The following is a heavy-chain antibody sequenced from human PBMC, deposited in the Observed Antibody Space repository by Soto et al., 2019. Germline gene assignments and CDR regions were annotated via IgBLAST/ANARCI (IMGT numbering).Heavy chain of an antibody. J-gene: IGHJ4*01. D-gene: IGHD4-17*01. Sequence: GGSLRLSCAASGLTFSRYAMSWVRQAPGKGLEWVSIINPSGDITYYGDSVKGRFTISRDNSKNTLSLQMNSLRAEDTAVYYCAKSLRPTASTTSDFDYRGQGNLLPVSS. V-gene: IGHV3-23*01. CDR1: GLTFSRYA. CDR2: INPSGDIT. CDR3: AKSLRPTASTTSDFDY.